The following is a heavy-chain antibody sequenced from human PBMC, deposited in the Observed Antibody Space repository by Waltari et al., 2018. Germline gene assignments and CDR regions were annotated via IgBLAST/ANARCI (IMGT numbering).Heavy chain of an antibody. CDR3: VTDPPYSGWSFAH. J-gene: IGHJ4*02. V-gene: IGHV3-33*03. D-gene: IGHD6-19*01. CDR2: IWNDGSHE. Sequence: QVQLVESGGGVVQPGRSQRLSCAASGFAFDTPAMHWVRQAPGKGLEWVAMIWNDGSHEYYADSVKGRLTISRDNSKNTVYLQMSSLRGDDTAMYYCVTDPPYSGWSFAHWGQGTLVTVSS. CDR1: GFAFDTPA.